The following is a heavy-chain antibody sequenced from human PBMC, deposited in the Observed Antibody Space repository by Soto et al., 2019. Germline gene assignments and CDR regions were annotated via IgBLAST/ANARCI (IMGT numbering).Heavy chain of an antibody. V-gene: IGHV4-39*01. CDR3: AKVVVAATRHTDFDS. Sequence: ASETLSLTCTVSGSSINSNNYYWAWIRQPPGKGLAWIASIYYDGSTYYSPSLKSRVTISIDTSKNQFSLRLRSVTAADTAIYYCAKVVVAATRHTDFDSWGQGTLVTVSS. CDR1: GSSINSNNYY. D-gene: IGHD2-15*01. CDR2: IYYDGST. J-gene: IGHJ5*01.